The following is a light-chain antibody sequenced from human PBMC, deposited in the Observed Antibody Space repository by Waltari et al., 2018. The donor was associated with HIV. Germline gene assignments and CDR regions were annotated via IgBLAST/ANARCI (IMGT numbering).Light chain of an antibody. V-gene: IGLV3-1*01. J-gene: IGLJ2*01. Sequence: SYELIQPPSVSVSPGQTASITCSGDKLGDKYACWYQQKPGQSPVLVIHQDRKRPSGIPERFSGSNSGNTAALTISGTQAMDEADYYCQAWDSRSVVFGGGTKVTVL. CDR1: KLGDKY. CDR3: QAWDSRSVV. CDR2: QDR.